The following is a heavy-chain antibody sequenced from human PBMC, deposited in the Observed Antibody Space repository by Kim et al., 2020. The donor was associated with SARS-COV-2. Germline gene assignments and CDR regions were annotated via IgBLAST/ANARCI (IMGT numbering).Heavy chain of an antibody. Sequence: ASVKVSCRTSGYTFTTYAIHWVRQAPGQRLEWMGWINAGNGNTKYSQNFQGRVTITRDTSASTAYMELTSLRSEDTAVYYCARELHLDGLRFDPWGQGTLVTVSS. CDR1: GYTFTTYA. CDR2: INAGNGNT. CDR3: ARELHLDGLRFDP. J-gene: IGHJ5*02. V-gene: IGHV1-3*01. D-gene: IGHD2-21*01.